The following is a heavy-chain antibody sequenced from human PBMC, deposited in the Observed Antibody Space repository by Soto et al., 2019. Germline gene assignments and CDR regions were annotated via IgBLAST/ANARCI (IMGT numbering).Heavy chain of an antibody. V-gene: IGHV6-1*01. CDR3: AKGDNLGPKTGYAFDP. Sequence: SQTLSLTCALSGDSVSSNTASWNWIRQSPSRGLEWLGRTYFRSKWYNDYAVSVKSRISINPDTSNNQFSLQLNSVTPEDTAVYFCAKGDNLGPKTGYAFDPWGQGIMVTVSS. CDR2: TYFRSKWYN. J-gene: IGHJ5*02. D-gene: IGHD5-12*01. CDR1: GDSVSSNTAS.